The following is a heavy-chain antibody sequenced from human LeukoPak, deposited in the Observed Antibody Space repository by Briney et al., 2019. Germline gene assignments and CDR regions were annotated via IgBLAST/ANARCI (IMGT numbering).Heavy chain of an antibody. V-gene: IGHV3-23*01. J-gene: IGHJ3*02. CDR3: AKYLGSGTYYDAFNI. Sequence: GGTLRLSCAASGFTFSSYGMSWVRQAPGKGLEWVSTISGSGSSTDYADSVKGRFTISRDSSKNTLYLQMNSLRAEDTAVYYCAKYLGSGTYYDAFNIWGQGTVVTVSS. CDR2: ISGSGSST. CDR1: GFTFSSYG. D-gene: IGHD1-26*01.